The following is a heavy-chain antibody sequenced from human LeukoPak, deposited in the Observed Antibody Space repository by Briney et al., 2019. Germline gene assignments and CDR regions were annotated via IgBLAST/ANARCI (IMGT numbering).Heavy chain of an antibody. CDR3: ASFYGSGFSFDY. J-gene: IGHJ4*02. CDR2: IYYSGST. D-gene: IGHD3-10*01. CDR1: GGSISSYY. Sequence: SETLSLTCTVSGGSISSYYWSWIRQPPGKGLEWIGYIYYSGSTNYNPSLKSRVTISVDTSKNQFSLKLSSVTAADTAIYYCASFYGSGFSFDYWGQGTLVTASS. V-gene: IGHV4-59*08.